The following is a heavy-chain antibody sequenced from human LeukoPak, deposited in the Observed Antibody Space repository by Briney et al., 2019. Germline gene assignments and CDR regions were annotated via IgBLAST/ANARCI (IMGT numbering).Heavy chain of an antibody. J-gene: IGHJ5*02. CDR2: ISAYNGNT. CDR3: ARGSQEYSSSWYGNWFDP. V-gene: IGHV1-18*01. CDR1: GYTFTSYG. Sequence: ASVTVSCKASGYTFTSYGISWVRQAPGQGLEWMGWISAYNGNTNYAQKLQGRVTMTTDTSTSTAYMELRSLRSDDTAVYYCARGSQEYSSSWYGNWFDPWGQGTLVTVSS. D-gene: IGHD6-13*01.